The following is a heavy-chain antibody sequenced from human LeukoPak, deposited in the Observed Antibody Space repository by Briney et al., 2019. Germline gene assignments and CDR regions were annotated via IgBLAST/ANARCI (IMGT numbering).Heavy chain of an antibody. CDR2: ISSSSSYT. Sequence: GGSLRLSCAASGFTFSDYYMSWIRQAPGKGLEWVSYISSSSSYTNYADSVKGRFTISRDNAKNSLYPHMNSLRAEDTAVYYCAREKSSYCSGGSCYLSRFDPWGQGTLVTVSS. CDR1: GFTFSDYY. CDR3: AREKSSYCSGGSCYLSRFDP. J-gene: IGHJ5*02. V-gene: IGHV3-11*06. D-gene: IGHD2-15*01.